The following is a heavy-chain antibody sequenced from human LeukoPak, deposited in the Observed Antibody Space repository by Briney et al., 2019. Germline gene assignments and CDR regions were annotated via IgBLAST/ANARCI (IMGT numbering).Heavy chain of an antibody. CDR3: ARYIPAAKGMFDY. Sequence: PSETLSLTCTVSGGSISSYYWSWIRQPPGKGLEWLGYIYYTGSTSYSPSLKSRVTIPLDTSKNQFSLMLSPVTAADTAVYYCARYIPAAKGMFDYWGQGTLVTVSS. CDR1: GGSISSYY. V-gene: IGHV4-59*08. CDR2: IYYTGST. D-gene: IGHD2-2*01. J-gene: IGHJ4*02.